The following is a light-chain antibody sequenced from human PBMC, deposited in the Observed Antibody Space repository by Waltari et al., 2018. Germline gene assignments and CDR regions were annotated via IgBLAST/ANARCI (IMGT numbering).Light chain of an antibody. CDR1: SSNIGSKT. CDR3: SSWDDSVIGPV. J-gene: IGLJ2*01. V-gene: IGLV1-44*01. Sequence: QSMLTQPPSASGTPGQRVTISCSGSSSNIGSKTVTWYQHLPGTAPRVLIYSNNQRPSGVPDRLSGSKSGTSASLAISGLQSEDEADYYCSSWDDSVIGPVFGGGTKLTVL. CDR2: SNN.